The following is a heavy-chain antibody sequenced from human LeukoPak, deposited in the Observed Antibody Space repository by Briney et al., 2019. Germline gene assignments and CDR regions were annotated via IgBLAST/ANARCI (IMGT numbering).Heavy chain of an antibody. Sequence: SETLSLTCAVYGGSFSGYYWSWIRQPPGKGLEWIGEINHSGSTNYNPSLKSRVTISVDTSKNQFSLKLSSVTAADTAVYYCARGDACGGDCSSMFDPWGQGTLVTVSS. CDR3: ARGDACGGDCSSMFDP. J-gene: IGHJ5*02. V-gene: IGHV4-34*01. CDR1: GGSFSGYY. CDR2: INHSGST. D-gene: IGHD2-21*02.